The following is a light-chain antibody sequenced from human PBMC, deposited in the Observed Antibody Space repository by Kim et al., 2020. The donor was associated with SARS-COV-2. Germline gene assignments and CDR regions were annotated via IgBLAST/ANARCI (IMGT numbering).Light chain of an antibody. CDR1: HSLLYRSTNKNY. Sequence: DIVMTQSPDSLAVSLGERATINCKSSHSLLYRSTNKNYLAWFQQKPGQPPKLLFYWASVRESGVPDRFSGSGSGTDFTLTISSLQAEDVAVYYCQQYFSTLSLTFGGGTKLEIK. J-gene: IGKJ4*01. CDR2: WAS. CDR3: QQYFSTLSLT. V-gene: IGKV4-1*01.